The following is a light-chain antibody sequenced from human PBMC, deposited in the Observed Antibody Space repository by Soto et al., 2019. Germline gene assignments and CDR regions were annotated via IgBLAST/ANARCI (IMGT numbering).Light chain of an antibody. CDR1: QGISSC. J-gene: IGKJ4*01. CDR2: AAS. CDR3: QQANSFLGLT. Sequence: DIQMTQSPSSVSASVGDRVTITCRASQGISSCLAWYQQKPGKAPKLLIYAASSLQSGVPSRFSGSGSGTDLTLTISSLQPEDFATYYCQQANSFLGLTFGGGTKVEIK. V-gene: IGKV1-12*01.